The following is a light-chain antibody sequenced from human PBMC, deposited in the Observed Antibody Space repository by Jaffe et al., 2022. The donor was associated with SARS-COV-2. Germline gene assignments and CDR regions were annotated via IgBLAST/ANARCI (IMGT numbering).Light chain of an antibody. CDR2: AAS. CDR3: QQSYTTPLT. Sequence: DIQMTQSPSSLSASVGDRVTITCRASQSISNYLNWYQHKPGKAPKLLIYAASSLQSGVPSRFTGSGSGTDFTLTISSLQPEDFGTYYCQQSYTTPLTFGGGTKVEI. V-gene: IGKV1-39*01. J-gene: IGKJ4*01. CDR1: QSISNY.